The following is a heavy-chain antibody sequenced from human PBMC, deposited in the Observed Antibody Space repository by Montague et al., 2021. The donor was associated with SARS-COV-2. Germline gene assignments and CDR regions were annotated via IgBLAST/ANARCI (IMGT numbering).Heavy chain of an antibody. CDR2: IFENGDT. D-gene: IGHD3-16*01. CDR3: ARYYERSWDV. Sequence: SETLSLTCTVSGVAISYGDWSWIRQPPGKGLEWIVTIFENGDTDXNPSLKSRVTVSEDTSQNQLSLRLSSVAAADTALYYCARYYERSWDVWGQGTTVTVTS. CDR1: GVAISYGD. J-gene: IGHJ6*02. V-gene: IGHV4-4*09.